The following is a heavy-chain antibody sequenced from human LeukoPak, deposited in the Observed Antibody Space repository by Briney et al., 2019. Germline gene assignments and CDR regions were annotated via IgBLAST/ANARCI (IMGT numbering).Heavy chain of an antibody. Sequence: GDSLKISCKGSGDSFSGYWIGWVRQMPGKGLEWMGIIYPGDSDTRYSPSFQGQVTISADESISSAYLQWSSLKASDTAMYYCARLTPWYSSSWYFDYWGQGTLATVSS. J-gene: IGHJ4*02. V-gene: IGHV5-51*01. CDR1: GDSFSGYW. D-gene: IGHD6-13*01. CDR2: IYPGDSDT. CDR3: ARLTPWYSSSWYFDY.